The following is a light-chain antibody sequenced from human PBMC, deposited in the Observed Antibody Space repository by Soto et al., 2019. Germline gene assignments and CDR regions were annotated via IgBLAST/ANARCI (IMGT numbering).Light chain of an antibody. Sequence: QSALTQPASVSESPGQSITISCTGTSSDVGGYNYVSWYQQHPGKAPKLMIYDVSNRPSGVSNRFSGSKSGNTASLTISGLPAEDEADYYCSSFTTSFTLIFGGGTKLTVL. CDR3: SSFTTSFTLI. V-gene: IGLV2-14*03. CDR2: DVS. CDR1: SSDVGGYNY. J-gene: IGLJ2*01.